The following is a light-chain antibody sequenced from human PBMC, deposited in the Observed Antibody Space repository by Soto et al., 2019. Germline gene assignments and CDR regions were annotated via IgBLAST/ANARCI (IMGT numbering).Light chain of an antibody. Sequence: DIQMTQSPSSLSASVGDRVIITCRASQTISSHLHWYQQKAGTAPSLLVYAASSLQSGVPSRFTGSGSGTVSPLTSSLLQQEYLTTYFHQRNCTPPITFGQGTRLEIK. J-gene: IGKJ5*01. CDR2: AAS. CDR3: QRNCTPPIT. V-gene: IGKV1-39*01. CDR1: QTISSH.